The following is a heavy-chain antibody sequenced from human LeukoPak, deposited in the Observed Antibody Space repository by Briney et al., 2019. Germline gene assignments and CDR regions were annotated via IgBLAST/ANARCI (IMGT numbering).Heavy chain of an antibody. D-gene: IGHD2-15*01. V-gene: IGHV3-7*01. CDR1: GFTFSSYW. CDR3: ARALYEYCRGASCSEQGY. CDR2: IKQDGSEK. J-gene: IGHJ4*02. Sequence: GGSLRLSCLVSGFTFSSYWMSWVRKAPGKGLEWVANIKQDGSEKYYVDSVKGRFTISRDNAKNSLFLQMNSLRAEDTAVYFCARALYEYCRGASCSEQGYWGQGTLVTVSS.